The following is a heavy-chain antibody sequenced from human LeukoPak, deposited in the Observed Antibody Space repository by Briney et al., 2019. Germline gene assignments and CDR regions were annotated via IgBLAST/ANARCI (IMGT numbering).Heavy chain of an antibody. CDR1: GFTFSSYS. Sequence: GGSLRLSGAASGFTFSSYSMNWVRQAPGKGLEWVSSISSSSSYIYYADSVKGRFTISRDNAKNSLYLQMNSLRAEDTAVYYCARDRARYGDYETTHSPPDDYWGQGTLVTVSS. D-gene: IGHD4-17*01. CDR3: ARDRARYGDYETTHSPPDDY. V-gene: IGHV3-21*01. J-gene: IGHJ4*02. CDR2: ISSSSSYI.